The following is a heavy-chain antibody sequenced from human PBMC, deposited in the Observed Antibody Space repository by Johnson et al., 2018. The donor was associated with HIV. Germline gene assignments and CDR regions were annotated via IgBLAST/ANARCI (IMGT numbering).Heavy chain of an antibody. CDR1: GFTFSSYA. D-gene: IGHD3-10*01. V-gene: IGHV3-23*04. J-gene: IGHJ3*02. CDR3: VRGSWFGAFDI. Sequence: VQLVESGGGLIQPGGSLRLSCAASGFTFSSYAMSWVRQAPGKGLEWVSAISGSSGSTIYYADSVRGRFTISRDNAKNSLYLQMHSLRAGDTAVYYCVRGSWFGAFDIWGQGTMVTVSS. CDR2: ISGSSGSTI.